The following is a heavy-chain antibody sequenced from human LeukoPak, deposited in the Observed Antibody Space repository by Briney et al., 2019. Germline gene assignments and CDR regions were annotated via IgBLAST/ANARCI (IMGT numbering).Heavy chain of an antibody. Sequence: ASVKVSCKASGYTFTDYYMHWVRQAPGQGLEWMGWINCNSGGTNYAQKFQGRVTMTRDTSLSTVYMELSSLRSDDTAVYYCARDLSRGYDFFDYWGQGTLATVSS. CDR1: GYTFTDYY. J-gene: IGHJ4*02. V-gene: IGHV1-2*02. CDR3: ARDLSRGYDFFDY. CDR2: INCNSGGT. D-gene: IGHD5-12*01.